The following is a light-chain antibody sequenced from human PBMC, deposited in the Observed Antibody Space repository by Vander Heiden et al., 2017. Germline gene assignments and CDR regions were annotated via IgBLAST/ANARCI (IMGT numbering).Light chain of an antibody. Sequence: QAVLTQPSSLSASPGPSASPTCTFPSGINVGTYKIYWYQQKPGSPPQYPLSFISVSDKHQGSGVPSRFSGSKDASATAGILTISGLQAEDEAYYYCKNWNSGAYVFGTGTKVTVL. CDR1: SGINVGTYK. CDR2: FISVSDK. V-gene: IGLV5-45*02. J-gene: IGLJ1*01. CDR3: KNWNSGAYV.